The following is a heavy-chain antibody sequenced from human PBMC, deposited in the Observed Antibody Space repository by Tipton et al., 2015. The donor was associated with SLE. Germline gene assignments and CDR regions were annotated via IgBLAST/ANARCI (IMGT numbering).Heavy chain of an antibody. J-gene: IGHJ2*01. Sequence: TLSLTCTVSGGSISSSSYYWGWIRQPPGKGLEWIGSIYYSGGTYYNPSLKSRVTISVDTSKNQFSLKLSSVTAADTAVYYCARHLREATVTPLWYFDLWGRGTLVTVSS. CDR1: GGSISSSSYY. D-gene: IGHD4-17*01. CDR2: IYYSGGT. V-gene: IGHV4-39*07. CDR3: ARHLREATVTPLWYFDL.